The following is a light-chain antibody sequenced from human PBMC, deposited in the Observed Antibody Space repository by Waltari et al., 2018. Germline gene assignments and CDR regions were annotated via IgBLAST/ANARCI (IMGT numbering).Light chain of an antibody. CDR1: QDISRA. CDR3: QQFNDNLFT. J-gene: IGKJ3*01. CDR2: DAS. V-gene: IGKV1D-13*01. Sequence: AIQLTQSPSSLSASVGDRVTITCRASQDISRALAWYQQRPGKAPNLLIYDASTLESGVPSRFSGSGSGTDFTLTINSLQPEDFATYYCQQFNDNLFTFGPGTKVDIK.